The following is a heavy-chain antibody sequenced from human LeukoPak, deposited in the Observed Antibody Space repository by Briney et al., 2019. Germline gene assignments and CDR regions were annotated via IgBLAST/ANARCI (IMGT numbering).Heavy chain of an antibody. Sequence: ASVKVSCKASGYTFTGYYIHWVRQAPGQGLEWMGWINPNSGGTNYAQKFQGRVTMTRDTSISTAYMELSRLRSDDTAVYYCARGAAAGSGGYYYMDVWGKGTTVTVSS. D-gene: IGHD6-13*01. V-gene: IGHV1-2*02. CDR3: ARGAAAGSGGYYYMDV. CDR2: INPNSGGT. J-gene: IGHJ6*03. CDR1: GYTFTGYY.